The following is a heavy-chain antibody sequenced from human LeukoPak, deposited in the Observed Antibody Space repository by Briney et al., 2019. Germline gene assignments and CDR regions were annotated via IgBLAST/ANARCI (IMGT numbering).Heavy chain of an antibody. CDR1: GGSISSGGYY. J-gene: IGHJ5*02. V-gene: IGHV4-30-2*01. CDR3: ARDRQNCSSTSCFNWFDP. CDR2: IYHSGST. D-gene: IGHD2-2*01. Sequence: KPSQTLSLTCTVSGGSISSGGYYWSWIRQPPGKGLEWIGYIYHSGSTYYNPSLKSRVTISVDRSKNQFSLKLSSVTAADTTVYYCARDRQNCSSTSCFNWFDPWGQGTLVTVSS.